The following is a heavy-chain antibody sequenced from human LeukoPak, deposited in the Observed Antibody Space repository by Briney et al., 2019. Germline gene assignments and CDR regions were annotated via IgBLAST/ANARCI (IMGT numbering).Heavy chain of an antibody. J-gene: IGHJ4*02. CDR3: ARDPGGYSSGWDFDY. CDR2: ISSDGSNK. Sequence: GGSPRLSCAASGFTFSSYAMHWVRQAPGKGLEWVAVISSDGSNKFYPDSVKGRFTISRDNSKNTLYLQMTSLRAEDTAVYYCARDPGGYSSGWDFDYWGQGTLVTVSS. D-gene: IGHD6-19*01. V-gene: IGHV3-30-3*01. CDR1: GFTFSSYA.